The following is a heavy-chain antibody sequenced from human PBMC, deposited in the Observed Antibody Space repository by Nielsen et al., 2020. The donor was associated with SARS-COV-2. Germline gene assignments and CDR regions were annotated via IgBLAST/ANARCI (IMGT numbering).Heavy chain of an antibody. D-gene: IGHD6-13*01. V-gene: IGHV3-30-3*01. Sequence: GESLKISCAASGFTFSSYAMHWVRQAPGKGLEWVAVISYDGSNKYYADSVKGRFTISRDNSKNTLYLQMNSLRAEDTAVYYCARDVDSSSWYGNFDYWGQGTLVTVSS. J-gene: IGHJ4*02. CDR1: GFTFSSYA. CDR3: ARDVDSSSWYGNFDY. CDR2: ISYDGSNK.